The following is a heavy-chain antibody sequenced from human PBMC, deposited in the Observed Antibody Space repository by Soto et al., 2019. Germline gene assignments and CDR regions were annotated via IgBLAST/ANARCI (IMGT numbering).Heavy chain of an antibody. V-gene: IGHV2-5*02. D-gene: IGHD3-10*01. CDR2: IYWDDDK. Sequence: QITLKESGPTLVRPTQTLTLTCTFSGFSLTTSGVGVGWIRQPPAKALEWLAVIYWDDDKLYSSSLKSRLTITKDTSKNQVVLTMTNMDPVDTATYYCAHHPYYGFGSYSVDYWGQGTLVTVSS. J-gene: IGHJ4*02. CDR1: GFSLTTSGVG. CDR3: AHHPYYGFGSYSVDY.